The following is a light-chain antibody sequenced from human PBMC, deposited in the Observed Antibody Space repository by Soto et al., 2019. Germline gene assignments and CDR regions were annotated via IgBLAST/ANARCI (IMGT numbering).Light chain of an antibody. CDR3: QQSYTTPRYT. V-gene: IGKV1-39*01. CDR1: QSISTY. CDR2: DAA. Sequence: DIQMTQSPSSLSASVGDRVTITCRASQSISTYLNWYQQKPGKAPKVLISDAASLQSGVPSRFSGSGSGTDFTLTISSLQPEDFATYYCQQSYTTPRYTFGQGTKLAIK. J-gene: IGKJ2*01.